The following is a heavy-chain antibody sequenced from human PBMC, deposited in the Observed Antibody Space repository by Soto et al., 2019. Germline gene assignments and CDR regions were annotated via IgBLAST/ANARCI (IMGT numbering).Heavy chain of an antibody. V-gene: IGHV4-39*01. CDR2: IYYSGST. Sequence: QLQLQESGPGLVKPSETLSLTCTVSGGSISSSSYYWGWIRQPPGKGLEWIGSIYYSGSTYHHPSLRRRVTIAVDTSKTQFALTLISLTVADTAVYYCASHRHSSYDGIDVWGQGTPVTVSS. J-gene: IGHJ6*02. CDR3: ASHRHSSYDGIDV. CDR1: GGSISSSSYY.